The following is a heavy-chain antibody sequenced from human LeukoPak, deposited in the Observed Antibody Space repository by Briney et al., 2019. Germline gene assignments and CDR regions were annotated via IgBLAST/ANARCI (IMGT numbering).Heavy chain of an antibody. D-gene: IGHD3-10*01. CDR2: ISSYNGNT. CDR3: ATGTITMIRGITYHYYGLDV. J-gene: IGHJ6*02. CDR1: GYTFTSYG. V-gene: IGHV1-18*01. Sequence: ASVKVSCKASGYTFTSYGISWVRLAPGQGLEWMGWISSYNGNTNYAQKFQGRVTMTTDKSTNTAYMELRSLRSDDTAVYYCATGTITMIRGITYHYYGLDVWGQGTTVTVSS.